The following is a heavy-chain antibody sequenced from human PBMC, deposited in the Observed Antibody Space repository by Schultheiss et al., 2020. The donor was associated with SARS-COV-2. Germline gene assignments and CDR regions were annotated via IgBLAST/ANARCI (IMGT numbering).Heavy chain of an antibody. CDR1: GGSISSGYY. CDR2: IYHSGST. CDR3: RATDAFDI. J-gene: IGHJ3*02. Sequence: SETLSLTCTVSGGSISSGYYWGWIRQPPGKGLEWIGSIYHSGSTYYNPSLKSRVTMSVDTSKNQFSLKLSSVTAADTAVYYCRATDAFDIWGQGTMVTVSS. V-gene: IGHV4-38-2*02.